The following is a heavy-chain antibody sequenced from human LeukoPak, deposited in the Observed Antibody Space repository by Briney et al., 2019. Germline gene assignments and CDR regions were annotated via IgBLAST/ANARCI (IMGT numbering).Heavy chain of an antibody. Sequence: ASVKVSCKASGYTFTSYDINWVRQATGQGLEWMGWMNPNSGNTGYAQKFQGRVTITRNTSISTAYMELSSLRSEDTAVYYCARPTRIAVAGYDAFDIWGQGTMVTVSS. CDR3: ARPTRIAVAGYDAFDI. CDR2: MNPNSGNT. CDR1: GYTFTSYD. V-gene: IGHV1-8*03. D-gene: IGHD6-19*01. J-gene: IGHJ3*02.